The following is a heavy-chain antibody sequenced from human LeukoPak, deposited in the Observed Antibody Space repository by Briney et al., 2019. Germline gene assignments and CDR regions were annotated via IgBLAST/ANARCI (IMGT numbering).Heavy chain of an antibody. CDR1: RFTLSSYW. CDR2: INNDGSTT. Sequence: GGSLRLSCAASRFTLSSYWMHWVRQAPGKGLVWVSRINNDGSTTSYADSVRGRFTISRDNAKNTLYLQMNSLRAEDTAVYYCANSISVAGTYAFNIWGQGTMVTVSS. V-gene: IGHV3-74*01. J-gene: IGHJ3*02. CDR3: ANSISVAGTYAFNI. D-gene: IGHD6-19*01.